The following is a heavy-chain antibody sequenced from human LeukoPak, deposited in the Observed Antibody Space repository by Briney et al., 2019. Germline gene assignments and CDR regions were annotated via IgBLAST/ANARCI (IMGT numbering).Heavy chain of an antibody. Sequence: GGSLRLSCAASGFTFRSYSMNWVRQAPGKGLEWVSYIRGSSSTIYYADSVKGRFTISRDNAKNSLYLQMNSLRAEDTAVYYCARVFKEIVVVYTGTAYYYGMDVWGQGTTVTVSS. CDR2: IRGSSSTI. V-gene: IGHV3-48*01. CDR1: GFTFRSYS. D-gene: IGHD2-15*01. J-gene: IGHJ6*02. CDR3: ARVFKEIVVVYTGTAYYYGMDV.